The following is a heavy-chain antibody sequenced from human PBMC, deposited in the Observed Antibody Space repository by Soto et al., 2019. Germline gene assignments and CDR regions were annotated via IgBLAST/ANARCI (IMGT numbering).Heavy chain of an antibody. CDR3: AREDRDLAVLGYFDY. CDR1: GFTFSSYS. D-gene: IGHD6-6*01. CDR2: ISSSSSTI. V-gene: IGHV3-48*02. Sequence: EVQLVESGGGLVQPGGSLRLSCAASGFTFSSYSMNWVSQAPGKGLEWVSYISSSSSTIYYADSVKGRFTISRDNAKNSLYLQMNSLRDEDTAVYYCAREDRDLAVLGYFDYWGQGTLVTVSS. J-gene: IGHJ4*02.